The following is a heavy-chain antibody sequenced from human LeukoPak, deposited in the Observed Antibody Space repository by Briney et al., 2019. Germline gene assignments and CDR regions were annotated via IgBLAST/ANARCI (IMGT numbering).Heavy chain of an antibody. CDR2: IHYSGSI. CDR3: AGQIAAAGTVYFLH. J-gene: IGHJ1*01. V-gene: IGHV4-39*01. Sequence: SETLSLTCTVSGGSISSSSYYWGWIRQPPGKGLEWIGSIHYSGSIYYKPSLKSRVIMSVDTSKNQFSLKLSSVTAADTAVYYCAGQIAAAGTVYFLHWGQGTLVTVSS. D-gene: IGHD6-13*01. CDR1: GGSISSSSYY.